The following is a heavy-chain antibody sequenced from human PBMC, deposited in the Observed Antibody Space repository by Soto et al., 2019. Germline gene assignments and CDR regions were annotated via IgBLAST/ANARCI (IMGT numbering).Heavy chain of an antibody. CDR3: ATLQAYTFGHGDYFDC. D-gene: IGHD5-18*01. CDR2: MSGSCGST. CDR1: GFTFSSYA. V-gene: IGHV3-23*01. Sequence: GGSLRLSCAASGFTFSSYAMTWVRQAPGKGLEWVSAMSGSCGSTDYVDSVKGRFTISRDNSENTLYLQMNSLRAEDTAVYYCATLQAYTFGHGDYFDCWGQGTLVTVSS. J-gene: IGHJ4*02.